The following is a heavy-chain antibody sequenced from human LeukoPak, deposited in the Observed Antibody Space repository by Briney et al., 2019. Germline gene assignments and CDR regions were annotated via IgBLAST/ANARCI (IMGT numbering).Heavy chain of an antibody. J-gene: IGHJ4*02. Sequence: GGSLRLSCAASGFTFSSYWMHWVRQAPGKGLVWVSRINSDGSSTSYAYSVKGRFTISRDNAKNTLYPQMNSLRAEDTAVYYCERETHRSSWYGPMNYFDYGGQGPLATVP. D-gene: IGHD6-13*01. CDR2: INSDGSST. CDR1: GFTFSSYW. CDR3: ERETHRSSWYGPMNYFDY. V-gene: IGHV3-74*01.